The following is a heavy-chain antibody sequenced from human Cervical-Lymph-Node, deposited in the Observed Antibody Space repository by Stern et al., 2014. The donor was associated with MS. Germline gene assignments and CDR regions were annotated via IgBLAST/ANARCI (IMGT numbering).Heavy chain of an antibody. J-gene: IGHJ4*02. CDR3: ARGSTVVTDYFDY. CDR1: GGTFSSYV. CDR2: IIPIFGPA. V-gene: IGHV1-69*06. Sequence: QLVQSGAEVKKPGSSVKVSCKASGGTFSSYVISWVRQAPGQGLEWMGGIIPIFGPANYAQKFQGRVTIIADRSTSTAYMELRSLRSEDTAVYYCARGSTVVTDYFDYWGQGTLVTVSS. D-gene: IGHD4-23*01.